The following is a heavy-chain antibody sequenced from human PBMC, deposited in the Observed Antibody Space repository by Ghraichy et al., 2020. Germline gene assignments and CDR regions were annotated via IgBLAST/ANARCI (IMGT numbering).Heavy chain of an antibody. D-gene: IGHD6-19*01. J-gene: IGHJ6*02. V-gene: IGHV4-59*01. CDR3: ARGSVAGHAWYYYYGMDV. Sequence: QTLSLTCTVSGGSISSYYWSWIRQPPGKGLEWIGYIYYSGSTNYNPSLKSRVTISVDTSKNQFSLKLSSVTAADTAVYYCARGSVAGHAWYYYYGMDVWGQGTTVTVSS. CDR1: GGSISSYY. CDR2: IYYSGST.